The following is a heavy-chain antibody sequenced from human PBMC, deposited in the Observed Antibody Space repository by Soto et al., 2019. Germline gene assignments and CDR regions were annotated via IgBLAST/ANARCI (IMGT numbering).Heavy chain of an antibody. J-gene: IGHJ5*02. D-gene: IGHD1-26*01. CDR3: AREVGAPSGWLDP. Sequence: EVQLSESGGDLRQPGGSLRLSCAASGFTFTNYAMTWVRQTPGKGLEWVSGISASGGLKYYADSVRGRFTVSRDNSKNILYLQRDNLRDEDTALYYCAREVGAPSGWLDPWGQGTQVTVSS. CDR1: GFTFTNYA. CDR2: ISASGGLK. V-gene: IGHV3-23*01.